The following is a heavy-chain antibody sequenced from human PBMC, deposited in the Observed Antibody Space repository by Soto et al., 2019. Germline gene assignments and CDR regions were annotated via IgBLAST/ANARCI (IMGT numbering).Heavy chain of an antibody. D-gene: IGHD2-8*01. CDR2: ISAYTGNT. CDR3: ARRGKYCTNGVCASYGMDV. J-gene: IGHJ6*02. Sequence: QVQLVQSGAEVKKPGASVKVSCKASGYTFTSYGISWVRQAPGQGLEWMGWISAYTGNTNYAQKLQDRVTMTTDTSTSTGYMQLRTLRSDHTAVYYCARRGKYCTNGVCASYGMDVWGQGTTVTVSS. CDR1: GYTFTSYG. V-gene: IGHV1-18*01.